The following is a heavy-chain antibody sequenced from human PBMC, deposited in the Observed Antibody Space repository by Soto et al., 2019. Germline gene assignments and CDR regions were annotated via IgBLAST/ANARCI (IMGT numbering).Heavy chain of an antibody. J-gene: IGHJ4*02. D-gene: IGHD2-21*01. CDR1: GGSMSGYH. CDR2: VHTTGST. CDR3: ARDSVILTLFDY. V-gene: IGHV4-4*07. Sequence: QVELQESGPRLVRPSETLYLTCTVSGGSMSGYHWSWVRQPAGKGLEWIGRVHTTGSTDYNPSVESRITVSLDTSKKQFSLKLSSVTAADTALYFCARDSVILTLFDYCGQGILVTVSS.